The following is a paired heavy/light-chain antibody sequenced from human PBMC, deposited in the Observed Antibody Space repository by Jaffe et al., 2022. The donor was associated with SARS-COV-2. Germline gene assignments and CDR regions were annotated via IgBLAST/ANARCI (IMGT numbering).Light chain of an antibody. CDR3: QQYGSSPSIT. CDR2: GAS. V-gene: IGKV3-20*01. Sequence: EIVLTQSPGTLSLSPGERATLSCRASPSVSSSYLAWYQQKPGQAPRLLIYGASSRATGIPDRFSGSGSGTDFTLTISRLEPEDFAVYYCQQYGSSPSITFGQGTRLEIK. J-gene: IGKJ5*01. CDR1: PSVSSSY.
Heavy chain of an antibody. CDR3: ARHLYNWNDHTYNWFDP. V-gene: IGHV5-51*01. Sequence: EVQLVQSGAEVKKPGESLKISCKGSGYSFTTYWIGWVRQMPGKGLEWMGIIYPGDSDTRYSPSFQGQVTISADKSISTAYLQWSSLKASDSAMYYCARHLYNWNDHTYNWFDPWGQGTLVTVSS. D-gene: IGHD1-1*01. J-gene: IGHJ5*02. CDR2: IYPGDSDT. CDR1: GYSFTTYW.